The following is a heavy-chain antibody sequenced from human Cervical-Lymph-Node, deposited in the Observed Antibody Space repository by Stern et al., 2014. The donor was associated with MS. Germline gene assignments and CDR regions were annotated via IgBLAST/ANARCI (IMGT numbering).Heavy chain of an antibody. Sequence: VQLVQSGGGVVQPGRSLRLSCAASGFTFSSYGMHWVRQAPGKGLEWVAVLWYDGSNKYYADSVKGRFTISRDNSKNTLYLQMNSLRAEDTAEYYCARTYSGSYYSYYYGMDVWGQGTTVTVSS. CDR1: GFTFSSYG. CDR2: LWYDGSNK. D-gene: IGHD1-26*01. CDR3: ARTYSGSYYSYYYGMDV. J-gene: IGHJ6*02. V-gene: IGHV3-33*01.